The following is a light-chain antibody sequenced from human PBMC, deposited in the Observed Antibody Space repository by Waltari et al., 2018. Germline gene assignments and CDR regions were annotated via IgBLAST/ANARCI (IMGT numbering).Light chain of an antibody. J-gene: IGLJ2*01. CDR1: NLGAKY. Sequence: SYELTQPPSLSVSPGQTASITCSGANLGAKYACWYQQKPGQSPVLVIYQDSKRPSGLPERFSGCNSGNTATLTISGTQAMDEADYYCQAWDSSTVVFGGGTKLTVL. CDR2: QDS. CDR3: QAWDSSTVV. V-gene: IGLV3-1*01.